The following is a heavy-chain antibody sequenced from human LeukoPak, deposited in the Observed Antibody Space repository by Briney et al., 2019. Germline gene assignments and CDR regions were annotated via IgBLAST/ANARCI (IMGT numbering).Heavy chain of an antibody. V-gene: IGHV3-15*01. CDR3: AKDDAWLQFDD. CDR1: GFTFSDAW. CDR2: IKSNTHGGTT. Sequence: GGSLRLSCAGSGFTFSDAWMTWVRQAPGRGLEWVGQIKSNTHGGTTDYAAPVKGRFTISRDDSRNTLYLQMNSLKADDTAVYYCAKDDAWLQFDDWGQGTLVTVSS. D-gene: IGHD5-24*01. J-gene: IGHJ4*02.